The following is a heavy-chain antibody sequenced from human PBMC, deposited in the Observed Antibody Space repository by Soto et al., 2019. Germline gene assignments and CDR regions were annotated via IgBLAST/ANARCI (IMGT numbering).Heavy chain of an antibody. D-gene: IGHD3-10*01. V-gene: IGHV4-34*01. CDR2: INHSGST. J-gene: IGHJ4*02. Sequence: SETLSLTCAVYGGSFSGYYWSWIRQPPGKGLEWIGEINHSGSTNYNPPLKSRVTISIDRSKKQFFLKLSSVTAADTAVYYCATHPAGGYWGQGTLVTVSS. CDR3: ATHPAGGY. CDR1: GGSFSGYY.